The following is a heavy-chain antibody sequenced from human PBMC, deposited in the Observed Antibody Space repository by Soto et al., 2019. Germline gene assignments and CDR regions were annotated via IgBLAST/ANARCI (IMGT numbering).Heavy chain of an antibody. D-gene: IGHD3-3*01. V-gene: IGHV4-59*08. J-gene: IGHJ6*02. CDR2: IYYSGTT. Sequence: PSETLSPPCPVSGGSLSSYYLGWVRQPPGEGLEWIGYIYYSGTTNYNPSLKSRVTISVDTSKNQFSLKLSSVTAADTAVYYCARSNFWSGYYSGPMDGWGQGTTVTVSS. CDR3: ARSNFWSGYYSGPMDG. CDR1: GGSLSSYY.